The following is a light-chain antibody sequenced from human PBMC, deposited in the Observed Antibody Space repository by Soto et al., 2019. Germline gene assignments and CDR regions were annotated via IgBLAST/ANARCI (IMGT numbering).Light chain of an antibody. CDR2: DAS. CDR3: QQRSNWPTIT. Sequence: EIVLTQSPATLSVSPGERATLSCRASQSVGSYLAWYQQKPGQAPRLLIYDASNRAPGIPARFSGSGSGTDYTLTISSLDPADFGVYYCQQRSNWPTITFGQGTRLEIK. CDR1: QSVGSY. V-gene: IGKV3-11*01. J-gene: IGKJ5*01.